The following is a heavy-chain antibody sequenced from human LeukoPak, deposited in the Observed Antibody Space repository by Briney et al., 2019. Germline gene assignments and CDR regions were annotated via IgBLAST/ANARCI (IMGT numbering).Heavy chain of an antibody. CDR3: ARDTPRGYYYGMDV. CDR1: GFTFSSYW. D-gene: IGHD3-10*01. J-gene: IGHJ6*02. V-gene: IGHV3-7*03. Sequence: GGSLRLSCAASGFTFSSYWMGWVRQAPGKGLEWVANIKQDGSEKYYVDSVKGRFTISRDNAKNSLYLQMNSLRAEDTAVYYCARDTPRGYYYGMDVWGQGTTVTVSS. CDR2: IKQDGSEK.